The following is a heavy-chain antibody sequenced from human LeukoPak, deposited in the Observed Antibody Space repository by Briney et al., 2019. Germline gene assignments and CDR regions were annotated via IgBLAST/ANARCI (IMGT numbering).Heavy chain of an antibody. CDR2: IISSGTTI. V-gene: IGHV3-48*04. D-gene: IGHD2-15*01. CDR3: ARVYCSGGSCYPHAD. J-gene: IGHJ4*02. CDR1: GFTFRSFS. Sequence: SGGSLRLSCAASGFTFRSFSMNWVRQAPGKGLEWVSYIISSGTTIYYADSVKGRFTISRDNAKNSLYLQMNSLRAEDTAVYYCARVYCSGGSCYPHADWGQGTLVTVSS.